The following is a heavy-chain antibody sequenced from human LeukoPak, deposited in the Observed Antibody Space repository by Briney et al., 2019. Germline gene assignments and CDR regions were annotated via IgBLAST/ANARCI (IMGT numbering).Heavy chain of an antibody. Sequence: KPGGSLRLSCAASGYTFSDYSVNWVRQVPGKGLEWDSYIISSGTKIYYTDSVKGRFTISRDNAKNSLFLQMNSLRAEDTAVYYCVGGNDPDYVWGTYRLDAFDIWGEGTMVIVSS. D-gene: IGHD3-16*02. CDR1: GYTFSDYS. CDR3: VGGNDPDYVWGTYRLDAFDI. J-gene: IGHJ3*02. CDR2: IISSGTKI. V-gene: IGHV3-21*01.